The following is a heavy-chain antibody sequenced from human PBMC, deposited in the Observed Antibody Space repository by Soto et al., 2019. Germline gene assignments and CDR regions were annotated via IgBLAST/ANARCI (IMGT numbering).Heavy chain of an antibody. J-gene: IGHJ4*02. D-gene: IGHD6-6*01. CDR1: GFTFSNYA. V-gene: IGHV3-23*01. Sequence: PGGSLRLSRAATGFTFSNYAMNWVRQAPGKGLEWVSDISGGGDSTHYADSVKGRFTISRDNSENMVYLQMYSLRADDTAIYYCAKNIASSSGFDFWGQGTLVTVSS. CDR3: AKNIASSSGFDF. CDR2: ISGGGDST.